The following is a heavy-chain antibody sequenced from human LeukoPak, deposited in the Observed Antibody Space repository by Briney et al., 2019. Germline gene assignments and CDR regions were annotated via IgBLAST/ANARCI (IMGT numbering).Heavy chain of an antibody. CDR3: ARGAYSGYDLDY. Sequence: SETLSLTCTVSGGSISGYYWTWIRQPPGKGLECIGYIYSNGSTNYNPSLKSRVTISVDMSKNQFSVKLSSVTAADTAVYYCARGAYSGYDLDYWGQGTLVTVSS. CDR2: IYSNGST. J-gene: IGHJ4*02. D-gene: IGHD5-12*01. CDR1: GGSISGYY. V-gene: IGHV4-59*01.